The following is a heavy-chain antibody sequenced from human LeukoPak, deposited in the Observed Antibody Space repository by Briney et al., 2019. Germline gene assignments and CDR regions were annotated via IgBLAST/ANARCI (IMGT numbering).Heavy chain of an antibody. D-gene: IGHD2-15*01. CDR1: GYTFTSYG. Sequence: ASVKVSCKASGYTFTSYGISWVRQAPGQGLEWMGWISAYNGNTNYAQKLQGRVTMTADTSTSTAYMELRSLRSDDTAVYYCARDASYCSGGSCYYNWFDPWGQGTLVTVSS. J-gene: IGHJ5*02. V-gene: IGHV1-18*01. CDR2: ISAYNGNT. CDR3: ARDASYCSGGSCYYNWFDP.